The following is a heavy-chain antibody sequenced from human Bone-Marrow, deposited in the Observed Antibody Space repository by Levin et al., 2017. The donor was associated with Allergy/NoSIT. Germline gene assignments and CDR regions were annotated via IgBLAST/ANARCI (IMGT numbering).Heavy chain of an antibody. CDR2: IHQDGSDK. CDR1: GFFFSNYW. V-gene: IGHV3-7*01. J-gene: IGHJ4*02. D-gene: IGHD6-25*01. Sequence: GGSLRLSCAASGFFFSNYWMSWIRQAPGKGLECVANIHQDGSDKYYVDSVKGRFTVSRDNAENSLYLQMNSLRAEDTAVYFCASATRGSPIDYWGQGTLVTVSS. CDR3: ASATRGSPIDY.